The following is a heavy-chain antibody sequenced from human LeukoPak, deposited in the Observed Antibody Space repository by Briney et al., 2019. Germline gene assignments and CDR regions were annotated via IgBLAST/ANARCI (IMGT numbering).Heavy chain of an antibody. CDR2: IWYDGSNK. J-gene: IGHJ4*02. Sequence: GGSLRLSCAASGFTFSSYGMNWVRQAPGKGLEWVAAIWYDGSNKYYADSVKGRFTISRDNSKNTLYLQLNSLRAEDTAVYFCAREVRYSYETDYWGQGTLVTVSS. V-gene: IGHV3-33*01. CDR3: AREVRYSYETDY. D-gene: IGHD5-18*01. CDR1: GFTFSSYG.